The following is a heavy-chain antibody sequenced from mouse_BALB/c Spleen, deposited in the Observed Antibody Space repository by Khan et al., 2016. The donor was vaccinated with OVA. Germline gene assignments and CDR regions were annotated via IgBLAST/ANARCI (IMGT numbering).Heavy chain of an antibody. CDR1: GYSITSGYA. J-gene: IGHJ4*01. V-gene: IGHV3-2*02. CDR3: ARKNYYGYAMDY. D-gene: IGHD1-1*01. CDR2: ISYSGST. Sequence: EVQLQESGPGLVKPSQSLSLTCTVTGYSITSGYAWNWIRQFPGNKLEWMGYISYSGSTSYNPSLRSRISITRATSKNQFFLQLNSVTTEDTATYDCARKNYYGYAMDYWGQGTSVTVSS.